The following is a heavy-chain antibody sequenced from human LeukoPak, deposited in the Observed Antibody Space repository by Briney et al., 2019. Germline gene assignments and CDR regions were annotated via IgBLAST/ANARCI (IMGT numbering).Heavy chain of an antibody. J-gene: IGHJ4*02. Sequence: ASVKVSCKASGYTFTGYYMHWVRQAPGQGREWMGWINPNSGGTNYAQKFQGRVTMTRDTSISTAYMELSRLRSDDTAVYYCAKAFYGDYGIVDYWGQGTLVTVSS. CDR2: INPNSGGT. CDR3: AKAFYGDYGIVDY. V-gene: IGHV1-2*02. D-gene: IGHD4-17*01. CDR1: GYTFTGYY.